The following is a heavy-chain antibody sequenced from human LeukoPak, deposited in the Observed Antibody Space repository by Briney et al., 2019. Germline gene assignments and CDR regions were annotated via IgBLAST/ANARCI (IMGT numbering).Heavy chain of an antibody. CDR1: GGSINNYW. J-gene: IGHJ4*02. CDR2: IYYSGST. D-gene: IGHD2-15*01. CDR3: ARYCSGGDCYSKALDY. Sequence: SETLSLTCSVSGGSINNYWWNWIRQPPGKGLEWIGYIYYSGSTSYNSSLKSRPTISVDTSLNQFSLKLNSVTAADTAVYYCARYCSGGDCYSKALDYWGQGILVTVSS. V-gene: IGHV4-59*01.